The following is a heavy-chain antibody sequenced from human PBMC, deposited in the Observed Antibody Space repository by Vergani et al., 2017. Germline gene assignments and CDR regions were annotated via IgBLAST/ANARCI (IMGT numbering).Heavy chain of an antibody. Sequence: QVQLVESGGGVVQPGRSLRLSCAASGFTFSSYAMHWVRQAPGKGLEWVAVISYDGSNKYYADSVKGRFTISRDNSKNTLYLQMNSLRAEDTAVYYCAKDGYYGSGSYNYFDYWGQGTLVTVSS. D-gene: IGHD3-10*01. CDR1: GFTFSSYA. V-gene: IGHV3-30-3*01. J-gene: IGHJ4*02. CDR2: ISYDGSNK. CDR3: AKDGYYGSGSYNYFDY.